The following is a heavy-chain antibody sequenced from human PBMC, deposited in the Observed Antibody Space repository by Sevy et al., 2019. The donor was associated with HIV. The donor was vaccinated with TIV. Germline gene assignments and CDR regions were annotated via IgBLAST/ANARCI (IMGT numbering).Heavy chain of an antibody. CDR1: GFTFSSYA. CDR2: ISYDANND. V-gene: IGHV3-30-3*01. D-gene: IGHD1-1*01. Sequence: GGSLRLSCAASGFTFSSYAMNWFRQAPGKGLEWVATISYDANNDHYADSVKGRFTISRDNSKNALYLQMNNLRPDDTAVYFCALERLTSNVAEYFHNWGQGTLVTVSS. CDR3: ALERLTSNVAEYFHN. J-gene: IGHJ1*01.